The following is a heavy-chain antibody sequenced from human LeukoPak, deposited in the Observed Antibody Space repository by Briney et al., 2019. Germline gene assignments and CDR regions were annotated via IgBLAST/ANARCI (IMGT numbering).Heavy chain of an antibody. CDR1: GFTFGYYW. J-gene: IGHJ4*02. Sequence: GGSLKLSCVGSGFTFGYYWMNWVRQAPGKGLEWVAVIWYDGSNKYYADSVKGRFTISRDNSKNTLYLQMNSLRAEDTAVYYCARERAPYYFDYWGQGTLVTVSS. CDR2: IWYDGSNK. CDR3: ARERAPYYFDY. V-gene: IGHV3-33*08.